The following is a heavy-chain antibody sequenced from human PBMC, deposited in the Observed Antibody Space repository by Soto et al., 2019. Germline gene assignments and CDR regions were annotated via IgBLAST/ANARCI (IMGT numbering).Heavy chain of an antibody. Sequence: SLRLSCAASGLTFRNAWLNWVRQAPGKGLERISRIKSKTDGGTTDYAAPVKGRFTISRDDSKNTLYLQLNSLKTEDTAEYYCTTGDSRGYYYFADDWGARTLVTVA. CDR1: GLTFRNAW. CDR3: TTGDSRGYYYFADD. V-gene: IGHV3-15*07. CDR2: IKSKTDGGTT. J-gene: IGHJ4*02. D-gene: IGHD3-22*01.